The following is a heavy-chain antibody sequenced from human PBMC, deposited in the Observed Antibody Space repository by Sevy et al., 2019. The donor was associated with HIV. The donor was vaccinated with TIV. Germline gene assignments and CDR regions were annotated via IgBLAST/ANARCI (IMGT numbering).Heavy chain of an antibody. V-gene: IGHV4-59*01. CDR2: IYYSGST. J-gene: IGHJ5*02. Sequence: SETLSLTCTVSGGSISAYYWSWIRQPPGKGLEWIGYIYYSGSTNYNPSLKSRVTISIDTSKNQFSLKLTSVTAADTAVYYWAGAHPVRGCYDSLNGFDPWGQGTLVTVSS. CDR3: AGAHPVRGCYDSLNGFDP. CDR1: GGSISAYY. D-gene: IGHD5-12*01.